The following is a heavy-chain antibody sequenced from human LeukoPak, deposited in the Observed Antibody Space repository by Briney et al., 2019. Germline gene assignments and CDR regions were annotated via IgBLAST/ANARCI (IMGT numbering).Heavy chain of an antibody. CDR3: ARESYYDSSGYYDYYYGMDV. Sequence: PSETLSLTCTVSGGSISSSYWSWIRQPPGKGLEWIGYIYYSGSTNYNPSLKSRVTISVDTSKNQFSLKLSSVTAADTAVYYCARESYYDSSGYYDYYYGMDVWGQGTTVTVSS. CDR2: IYYSGST. CDR1: GGSISSSY. V-gene: IGHV4-59*01. D-gene: IGHD3-22*01. J-gene: IGHJ6*02.